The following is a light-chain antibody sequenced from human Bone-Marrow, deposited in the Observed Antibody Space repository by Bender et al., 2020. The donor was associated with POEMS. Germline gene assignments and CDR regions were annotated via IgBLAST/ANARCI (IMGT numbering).Light chain of an antibody. J-gene: IGLJ3*02. Sequence: QSVLTQPPSASGTPGQRVTISCSGGSSNIGAHAVNWYQHLPGTAPKLLIYSSHRRPSEVPDRFSGSRSGTAASLAIRGLQSEEEADYYCAVWDGSLNGWVFGGGTKLTVL. V-gene: IGLV1-44*01. CDR1: SSNIGAHA. CDR2: SSH. CDR3: AVWDGSLNGWV.